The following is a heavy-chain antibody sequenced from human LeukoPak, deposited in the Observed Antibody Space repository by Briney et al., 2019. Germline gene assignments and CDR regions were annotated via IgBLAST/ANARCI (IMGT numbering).Heavy chain of an antibody. CDR2: INHSGST. CDR1: GGSISSSSYY. V-gene: IGHV4-39*07. CDR3: ARARRRFDP. Sequence: PSETLSLTCTVSGGSISSSSYYWGWIRQPPGKGLEWIGEINHSGSTNYNPSLKSRVTISVDTSKNQFSLKLSSVTAADTAVYYCARARRRFDPWGQGTLVTVSS. J-gene: IGHJ5*02.